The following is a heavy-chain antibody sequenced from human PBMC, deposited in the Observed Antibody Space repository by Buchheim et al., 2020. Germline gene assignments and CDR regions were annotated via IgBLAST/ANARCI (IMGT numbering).Heavy chain of an antibody. V-gene: IGHV3-23*01. CDR2: ISDSGSST. CDR3: AREAYDFWSGSHYGMDV. J-gene: IGHJ6*02. D-gene: IGHD3-3*01. CDR1: GFTFSSYA. Sequence: EVQLLESGGGLVQPGGSLRLSCAASGFTFSSYAMSWVRQAPGKGLEWVSGISDSGSSTYYADSVKGRLTISRDNAKNSLYLQMNSLRAEDTAVYYCAREAYDFWSGSHYGMDVWGQGTT.